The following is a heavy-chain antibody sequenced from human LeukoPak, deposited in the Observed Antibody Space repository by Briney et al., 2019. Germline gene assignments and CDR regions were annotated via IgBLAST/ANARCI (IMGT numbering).Heavy chain of an antibody. CDR1: GFTFSDYY. Sequence: GGSLRLSCAASGFTFSDYYMSWIRQAPGKGLEWVSYISSSGSTIYYADSVKGRFTISRDNAKNSLYLQMNSLRAEDTAVYYCARPPRRDGYKSHFDYWGQGTLVTVSS. CDR3: ARPPRRDGYKSHFDY. D-gene: IGHD5-24*01. J-gene: IGHJ4*02. V-gene: IGHV3-11*01. CDR2: ISSSGSTI.